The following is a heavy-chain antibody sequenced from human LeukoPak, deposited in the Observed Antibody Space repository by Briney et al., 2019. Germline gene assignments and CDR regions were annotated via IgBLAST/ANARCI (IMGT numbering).Heavy chain of an antibody. CDR3: ARDSDSFSSESHHMDV. CDR2: INPNSGGT. J-gene: IGHJ6*03. Sequence: ASVKVSCKASGYTFIGYYIHWVRQAPGQGLEWMGWINPNSGGTNYAQKFQGRVIMTRDTSISTAYMELSRLRSDDTAVYYCARDSDSFSSESHHMDVWGKGTTVTVSS. V-gene: IGHV1-2*02. D-gene: IGHD3-10*01. CDR1: GYTFIGYY.